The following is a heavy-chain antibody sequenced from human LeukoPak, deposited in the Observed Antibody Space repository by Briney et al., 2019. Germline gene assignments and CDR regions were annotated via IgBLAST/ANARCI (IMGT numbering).Heavy chain of an antibody. V-gene: IGHV5-10-1*01. Sequence: GESLKISCKASAYSFTTFWISWVRQMPGKGLEWMGRITPSDSYTNCSPSFRGHVTISADKSITTAYLQWSSLRASDTAMYYCATSSGNNPFDYWGQGTLVTVSS. CDR3: ATSSGNNPFDY. CDR1: AYSFTTFW. J-gene: IGHJ4*02. CDR2: ITPSDSYT. D-gene: IGHD1-14*01.